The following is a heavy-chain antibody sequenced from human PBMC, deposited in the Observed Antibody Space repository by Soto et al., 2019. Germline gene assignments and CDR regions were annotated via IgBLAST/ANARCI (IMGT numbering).Heavy chain of an antibody. CDR3: ARAAYYLDS. V-gene: IGHV5-51*01. D-gene: IGHD1-26*01. Sequence: EVQLVQSGAEVKKPGESLKISCQGSGYNFTNYWIAWVRQVPGKGLEWMGIIYPGASAPKYSPSFQGQVTISADKSISTAYLQWNSLKASDNAMYYCARAAYYLDSWGQGTLVSVSS. CDR1: GYNFTNYW. J-gene: IGHJ4*02. CDR2: IYPGASAP.